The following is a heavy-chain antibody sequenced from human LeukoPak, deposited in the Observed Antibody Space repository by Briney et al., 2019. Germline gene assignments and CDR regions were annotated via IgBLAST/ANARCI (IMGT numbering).Heavy chain of an antibody. D-gene: IGHD6-13*01. J-gene: IGHJ4*02. CDR2: INPSGGST. Sequence: ASVKVSCKASGYTFTSYYMHWVRQAPGQGLEWMGIINPSGGSTSYTQKFQGRVTMTRDMSTSTVYMELSSLRSEDTAVYYCARDGTAAAGTAWDGYYFDYWGQGTLVTVSS. CDR3: ARDGTAAAGTAWDGYYFDY. V-gene: IGHV1-46*01. CDR1: GYTFTSYY.